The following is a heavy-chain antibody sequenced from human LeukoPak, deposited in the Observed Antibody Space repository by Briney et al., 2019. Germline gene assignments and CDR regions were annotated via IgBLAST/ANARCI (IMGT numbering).Heavy chain of an antibody. Sequence: GGSLRLSCAASGFTFSSFGMNWVRQSPGRGLEWVAVVPFDGNRKYYADSVGGRFTISRDNSERTLFLQMNSLRLDDAAVYYCARGAYYNTGTPSLLDFWGQGALVTVSS. J-gene: IGHJ4*02. CDR1: GFTFSSFG. CDR2: VPFDGNRK. V-gene: IGHV3-30*03. CDR3: ARGAYYNTGTPSLLDF. D-gene: IGHD3-10*01.